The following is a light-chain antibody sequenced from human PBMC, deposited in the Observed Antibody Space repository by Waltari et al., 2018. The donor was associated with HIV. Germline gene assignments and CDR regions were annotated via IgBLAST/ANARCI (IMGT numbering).Light chain of an antibody. V-gene: IGLV2-23*02. CDR1: TSDVGSHKL. CDR2: MVN. Sequence: SAPTQPASVSGAPGQPVTLSCTGRTSDVGSHKLVSWYQHHAGKTPKLRVYMVNERPSGVSNRFSASKSGNTASRTISGLRPEDEADYYCASFGQKPLVFGPGTTVTVL. CDR3: ASFGQKPLV. J-gene: IGLJ1*01.